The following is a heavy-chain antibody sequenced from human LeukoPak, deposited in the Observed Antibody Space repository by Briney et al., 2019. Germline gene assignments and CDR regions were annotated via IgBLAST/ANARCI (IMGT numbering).Heavy chain of an antibody. Sequence: SEALSLTCTVAGVSITDFHWSWLRQSPGKGLEWIGWITNSGDANYNPSLKSRVSISLDTSKSQFSLKLTSLTAADTAVYYSARGRRSSSRHDAIDMWGQGTMVTVSS. CDR3: ARGRRSSSRHDAIDM. CDR1: GVSITDFH. D-gene: IGHD6-13*01. V-gene: IGHV4-59*01. CDR2: ITNSGDA. J-gene: IGHJ3*02.